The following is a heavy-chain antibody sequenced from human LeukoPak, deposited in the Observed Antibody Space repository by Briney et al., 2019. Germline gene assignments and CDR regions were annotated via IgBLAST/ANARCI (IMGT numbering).Heavy chain of an antibody. J-gene: IGHJ4*02. CDR2: ISTSGSTI. CDR3: ARASSWYDFDY. D-gene: IGHD6-13*01. V-gene: IGHV3-48*03. CDR1: GFTFSNYG. Sequence: GGSLRLSCAASGFTFSNYGMNWVRQAPGKGLEWVSSISTSGSTIYSADSVKGRFTISRDSAKNSLYLQMNSLRAEDTAVYYCARASSWYDFDYWGQGTLVTVSS.